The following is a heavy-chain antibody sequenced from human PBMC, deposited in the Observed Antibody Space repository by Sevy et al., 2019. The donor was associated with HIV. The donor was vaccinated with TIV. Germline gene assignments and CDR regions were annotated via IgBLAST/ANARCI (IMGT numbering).Heavy chain of an antibody. CDR3: ASGRCSSTSCRHGY. J-gene: IGHJ4*02. D-gene: IGHD2-2*01. V-gene: IGHV3-23*01. CDR1: GFTFSSYA. Sequence: GGSLRLSCVASGFTFSSYAMSWVRQAPGKGLEWVSAISGSGGSTYYADSVKGRFTISRDNSKNTLYLQMNSLRAEDTAVYYCASGRCSSTSCRHGYWGQGTLVTVSS. CDR2: ISGSGGST.